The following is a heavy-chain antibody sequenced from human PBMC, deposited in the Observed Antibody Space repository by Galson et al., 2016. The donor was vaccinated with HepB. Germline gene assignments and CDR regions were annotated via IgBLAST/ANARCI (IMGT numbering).Heavy chain of an antibody. Sequence: SLRLSCAASGLAFSTYWMSWVRQAPGKGLEWVANIKGDGSEKYYVDSVKGRFTISRDNAKNSLFLQMNSLRAEDTALYYCARSKAEYTSSWYPNDYWGQGTLVTVSS. V-gene: IGHV3-7*01. CDR3: ARSKAEYTSSWYPNDY. D-gene: IGHD6-13*01. CDR2: IKGDGSEK. J-gene: IGHJ4*02. CDR1: GLAFSTYW.